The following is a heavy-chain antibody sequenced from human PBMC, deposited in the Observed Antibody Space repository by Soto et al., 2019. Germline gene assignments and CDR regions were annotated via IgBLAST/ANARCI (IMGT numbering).Heavy chain of an antibody. CDR1: GYSISSGYY. CDR3: ARDTMHYDFWSGYQYYYYYGMDV. J-gene: IGHJ6*02. V-gene: IGHV4-38-2*02. Sequence: LSETLSLTCAVSGYSISSGYYWGWIRQPPGKGLEWIGSIYHSGSTYYNPSLKSRVTISVDTSKNQFSLKLSSVTAADTAVYYCARDTMHYDFWSGYQYYYYYGMDVWGQGTTVTVSS. CDR2: IYHSGST. D-gene: IGHD3-3*01.